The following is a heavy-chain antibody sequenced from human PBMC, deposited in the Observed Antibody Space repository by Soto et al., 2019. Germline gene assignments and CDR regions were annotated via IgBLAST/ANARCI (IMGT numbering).Heavy chain of an antibody. CDR3: ARGVIVARYYYGMDV. Sequence: QVQLVQSGAEVKKPGASVKVSCKASGYTFTGYYMHWVRQAPGQGLEWMGWINPNSGGTNYPQKFQGRVTMTRDTSISTAYMELSRLRSDDTAVYYCARGVIVARYYYGMDVWGQGTTVTVSS. CDR2: INPNSGGT. CDR1: GYTFTGYY. J-gene: IGHJ6*02. V-gene: IGHV1-2*02. D-gene: IGHD2-21*01.